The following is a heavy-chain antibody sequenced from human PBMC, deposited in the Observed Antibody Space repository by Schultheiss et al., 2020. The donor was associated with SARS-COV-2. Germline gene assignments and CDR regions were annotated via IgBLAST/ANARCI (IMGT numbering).Heavy chain of an antibody. D-gene: IGHD4-11*01. CDR1: GFTFSSYA. V-gene: IGHV3-30*04. CDR2: ISYDGSNK. Sequence: GGSLRLSCAASGFTFSSYAMHWVRQAPGKGLEWVAVISYDGSNKYYADSVMGRFTISRDNSNNTLYLQMNSLRAEDTAVYYCAKRLSDYSYYYYMDVWGKGTTVTVSS. J-gene: IGHJ6*03. CDR3: AKRLSDYSYYYYMDV.